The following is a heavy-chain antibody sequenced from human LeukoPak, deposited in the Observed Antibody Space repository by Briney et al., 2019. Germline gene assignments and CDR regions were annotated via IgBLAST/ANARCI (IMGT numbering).Heavy chain of an antibody. J-gene: IGHJ4*02. CDR1: GFTVSTNY. CDR3: AKDPESIRNHFDS. D-gene: IGHD1-14*01. CDR2: LYHGGST. Sequence: PGGSLRLSCAASGFTVSTNYMSWVRQAPGKGLEWVSVLYHGGSTYYADSLKGRFTISRDNSKNTLYLQMDTSRPEDTALYYCAKDPESIRNHFDSWGQGTLVTVSS. V-gene: IGHV3-53*05.